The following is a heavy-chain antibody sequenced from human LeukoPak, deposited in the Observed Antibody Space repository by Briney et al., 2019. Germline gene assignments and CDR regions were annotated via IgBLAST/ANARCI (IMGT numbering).Heavy chain of an antibody. Sequence: GASVKVSXXXXGYSFTGXXXXXXXQAPGQGXXXXGWINPXSXGANXXXXXXXXXXXXXDXSISTAYMELSRLRSDDTAVYYCARDPGYSSPRGDYWGQGTLVTVSS. CDR2: INPXSXGA. CDR3: ARDPGYSSPRGDY. J-gene: IGHJ4*02. CDR1: GYSFTGXX. D-gene: IGHD5-18*01. V-gene: IGHV1-2*02.